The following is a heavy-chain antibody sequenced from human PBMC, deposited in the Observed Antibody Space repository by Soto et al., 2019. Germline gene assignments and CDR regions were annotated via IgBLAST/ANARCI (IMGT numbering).Heavy chain of an antibody. CDR3: AKDPGGTYYDFRSGHYYYGMDV. Sequence: GGSLRLSCAASGFTFSSYAMSWVRQAPGKGLEWVSAISGSGGSTYYADSVKGRFTISRDNSKNTLYLQTNSLRAEDTAVYYCAKDPGGTYYDFRSGHYYYGMDVWGQGTTVTVSS. V-gene: IGHV3-23*01. J-gene: IGHJ6*02. CDR2: ISGSGGST. D-gene: IGHD3-3*01. CDR1: GFTFSSYA.